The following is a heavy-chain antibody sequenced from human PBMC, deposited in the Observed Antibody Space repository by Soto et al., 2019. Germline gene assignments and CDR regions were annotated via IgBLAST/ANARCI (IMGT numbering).Heavy chain of an antibody. V-gene: IGHV4-39*01. J-gene: IGHJ6*02. CDR2: ILYSGDT. CDR3: ARQGRNTKIVILRHYATDF. CDR1: SGSISTNSYL. D-gene: IGHD3-22*01. Sequence: SSETLSLTCSVSSGSISTNSYLWGWIRQPPGKGLEWIGAILYSGDTYYSASLKSRVTMSVDTAKNQFSLKLNSVTAADTAVYYCARQGRNTKIVILRHYATDFWGQGTAVTVSS.